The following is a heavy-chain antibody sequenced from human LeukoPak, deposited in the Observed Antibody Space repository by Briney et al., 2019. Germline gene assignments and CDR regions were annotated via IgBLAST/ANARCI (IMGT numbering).Heavy chain of an antibody. CDR3: AKARGFAVVTAIDS. J-gene: IGHJ4*02. D-gene: IGHD2-21*02. CDR2: ISVRVDGT. Sequence: GGSLRLSCAASGVTFSTYAMTWVRQAPGKGLEWVSVISVRVDGTFYADSVKGRFSISRDTSKSTLSLQMNSLRAEDTAVYYCAKARGFAVVTAIDSWGQGTLVTVSS. V-gene: IGHV3-23*01. CDR1: GVTFSTYA.